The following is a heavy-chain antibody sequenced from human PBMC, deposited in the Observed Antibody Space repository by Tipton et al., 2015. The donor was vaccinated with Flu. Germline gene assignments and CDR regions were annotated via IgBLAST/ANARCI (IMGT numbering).Heavy chain of an antibody. V-gene: IGHV5-51*01. Sequence: MQLVQSGAEVKKPGESLKISCKGSGYSFTSYWIGWVRQMPGKGLEWMGIIYPGDSDTRYSPSFQGQVTISADKTISTAYLQRNSLKASDPAMYYCAREAGYYDTSGHGGEWAFDIWGQGTMVTVSS. D-gene: IGHD3-22*01. CDR3: AREAGYYDTSGHGGEWAFDI. CDR1: GYSFTSYW. CDR2: IYPGDSDT. J-gene: IGHJ3*02.